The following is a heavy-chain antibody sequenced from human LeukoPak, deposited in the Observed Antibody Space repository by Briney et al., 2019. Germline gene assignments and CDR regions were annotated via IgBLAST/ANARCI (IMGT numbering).Heavy chain of an antibody. J-gene: IGHJ4*02. D-gene: IGHD6-13*01. V-gene: IGHV4-39*01. CDR1: GGSISSSSYY. Sequence: SETLSLTCTVSGGSISSSSYYWGWIRQPPGKGLEWIGSIYYSGSTYYNPSLKSRVTISVDTSKNQFSLKLSSVTAADTAVYYCARQGSGIAEVFDYWGQGTLVTVSS. CDR2: IYYSGST. CDR3: ARQGSGIAEVFDY.